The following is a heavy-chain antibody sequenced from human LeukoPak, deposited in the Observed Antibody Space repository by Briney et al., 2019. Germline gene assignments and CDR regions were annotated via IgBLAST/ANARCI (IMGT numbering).Heavy chain of an antibody. V-gene: IGHV1-69*13. J-gene: IGHJ2*01. Sequence: SVKVSCKASGGTFSSYAISWVRQAPGQGLEWMGGIIPIFGTANYAQKLQGRVTITADESTSTAYMELSSLRSEDTAVYYCAKAPHSYDSGTYSVQHYFDLWGRGTLVTVSS. CDR1: GGTFSSYA. CDR3: AKAPHSYDSGTYSVQHYFDL. D-gene: IGHD3-22*01. CDR2: IIPIFGTA.